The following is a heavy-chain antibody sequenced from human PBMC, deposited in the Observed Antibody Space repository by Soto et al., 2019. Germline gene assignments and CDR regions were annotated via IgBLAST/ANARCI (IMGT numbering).Heavy chain of an antibody. J-gene: IGHJ3*02. CDR2: INPNSGGT. CDR1: GYTFTGYY. D-gene: IGHD3-3*01. V-gene: IGHV1-2*02. Sequence: ASVKVSCKASGYTFTGYYMHWVRQAPGQGLEWMGWINPNSGGTNYAQKFQGRVTMTRDTSISTAYMELSSLRAEDTAVYYCARDFMSGSQDDAFDIWGQGTMVTVSS. CDR3: ARDFMSGSQDDAFDI.